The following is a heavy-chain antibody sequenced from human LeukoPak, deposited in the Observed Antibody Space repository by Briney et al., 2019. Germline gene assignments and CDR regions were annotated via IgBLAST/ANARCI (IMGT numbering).Heavy chain of an antibody. V-gene: IGHV4-34*01. Sequence: SETLSLTCAVYGGSFSGYYWSWIRQPPGKGLEWIGEINHSGSTNYNPSLKSRVTISVDTSKNQFSLKLSSVTAADTAVYYCARGPGVVQAAIDYWGQGTLVTVSS. CDR3: ARGPGVVQAAIDY. J-gene: IGHJ4*02. CDR2: INHSGST. CDR1: GGSFSGYY. D-gene: IGHD2-2*01.